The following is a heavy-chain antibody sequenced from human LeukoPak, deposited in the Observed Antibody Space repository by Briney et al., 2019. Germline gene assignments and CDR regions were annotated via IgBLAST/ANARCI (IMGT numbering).Heavy chain of an antibody. J-gene: IGHJ5*02. CDR3: ARGTYYYDSSGPYWFDP. D-gene: IGHD3-22*01. CDR1: CGSISSSSYY. Sequence: SETLSLTCTVSCGSISSSSYYWGWIRQPPGKGLEWIGRIYYSGCTYYNPSLKSRVTLSVDTSKNQFSLKQSSVPAADTAVYYCARGTYYYDSSGPYWFDPWGQGTLVTVSS. V-gene: IGHV4-39*07. CDR2: IYYSGCT.